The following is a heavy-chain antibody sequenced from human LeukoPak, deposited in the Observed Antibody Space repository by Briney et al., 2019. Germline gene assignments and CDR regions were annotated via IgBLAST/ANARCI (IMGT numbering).Heavy chain of an antibody. V-gene: IGHV3-23*01. CDR2: ISDSGGNT. J-gene: IGHJ4*02. CDR3: AKIPPGPTC. CDR1: GFTFSSYV. Sequence: PGGSLRLSCAASGFTFSSYVMSWVRQAPGKGLEWVSSISDSGGNTYYADSVKGRFTISRDNSKNTLYLQMNSLRAEDTAVYFCAKIPPGPTCWGQGTRVTVSS.